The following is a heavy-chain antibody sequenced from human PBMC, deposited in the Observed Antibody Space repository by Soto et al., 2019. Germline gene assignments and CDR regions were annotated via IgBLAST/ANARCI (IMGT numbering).Heavy chain of an antibody. CDR1: GFTVSSNY. J-gene: IGHJ6*02. Sequence: ESGGGLVQPGGSLRLSCAASGFTVSSNYMSWVRQAPGKGLEWVSVIYSGGSTYYADSVKGRFTISRDNSKNTLYLQMNSLRAEDTAVYYCAREKSDYAYGMDVWGQGTTVTVSS. CDR2: IYSGGST. CDR3: AREKSDYAYGMDV. V-gene: IGHV3-66*01.